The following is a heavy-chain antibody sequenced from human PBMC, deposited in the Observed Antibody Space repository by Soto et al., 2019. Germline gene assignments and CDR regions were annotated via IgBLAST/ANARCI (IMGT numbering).Heavy chain of an antibody. V-gene: IGHV3-21*01. Sequence: GGSQRLSSTASGFNFGSYNMNWVRQAPGKGLEWVSSISSSSNYIYYADSMKGRFTISRDNAKNSLYLQMNSLRAEDTAVYYCARENAYGDPNSFDYWGQGTLVTVS. CDR3: ARENAYGDPNSFDY. J-gene: IGHJ4*02. CDR2: ISSSSNYI. D-gene: IGHD4-17*01. CDR1: GFNFGSYN.